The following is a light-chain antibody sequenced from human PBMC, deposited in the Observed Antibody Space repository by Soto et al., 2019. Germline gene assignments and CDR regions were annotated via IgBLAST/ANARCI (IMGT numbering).Light chain of an antibody. CDR1: QSLLHRNGYNY. J-gene: IGKJ1*01. CDR3: MQALQAWT. V-gene: IGKV2-28*01. Sequence: IVMTQTPLSLPVTPGEPASISCRSSQSLLHRNGYNYLDWYLQKPGQSPQLLIYLGSNRASGVPDRFSDSGSGTDFTLKISRVEAEDVGVYYCMQALQAWTFGQGTKVEIK. CDR2: LGS.